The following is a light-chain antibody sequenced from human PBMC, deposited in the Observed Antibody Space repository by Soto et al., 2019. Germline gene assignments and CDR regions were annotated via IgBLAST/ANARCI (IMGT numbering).Light chain of an antibody. V-gene: IGLV2-11*01. J-gene: IGLJ2*01. Sequence: QSALTQPRSVSGSPGQSVTISCTGTSSDVGGYNYVSWYQQHPGKAPKLMIYDVSKRLSGVPDRFSGSKSGNTASLTISGLQAEDEADCYCCSYAGSYTLVFGGGTKLTVL. CDR2: DVS. CDR3: CSYAGSYTLV. CDR1: SSDVGGYNY.